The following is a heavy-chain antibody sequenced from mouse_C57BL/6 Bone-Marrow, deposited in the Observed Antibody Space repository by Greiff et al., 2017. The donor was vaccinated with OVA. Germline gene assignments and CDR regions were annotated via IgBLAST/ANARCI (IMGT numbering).Heavy chain of an antibody. D-gene: IGHD2-1*01. CDR2: INPSTGGT. V-gene: IGHV1-42*01. Sequence: EVQGVESGPELVKPGASVKISCKASGYSFTGYYMNWVKQSPEKSLEWIGEINPSTGGTTYNQKFKAKATLTVDKSSSTAYMQLKSLTSEDSAVYYCARYGNFTWFAYWGQGTLVTVSA. CDR1: GYSFTGYY. J-gene: IGHJ3*01. CDR3: ARYGNFTWFAY.